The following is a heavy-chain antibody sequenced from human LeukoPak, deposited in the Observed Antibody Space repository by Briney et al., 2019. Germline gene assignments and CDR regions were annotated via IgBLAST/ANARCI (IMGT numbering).Heavy chain of an antibody. J-gene: IGHJ4*02. CDR1: GYTFTSYG. D-gene: IGHD2-15*01. CDR2: ISGYNGNT. V-gene: IGHV1-18*01. CDR3: ARDERSSCRGDSCYYFDY. Sequence: ASVKVSCKASGYTFTSYGISWVRRAPGQGLEWMAWISGYNGNTNCAQKFQGRVTMTTDTSTSTAYMEVRSLRSDDTAVYYCARDERSSCRGDSCYYFDYWGQGTLVTVSP.